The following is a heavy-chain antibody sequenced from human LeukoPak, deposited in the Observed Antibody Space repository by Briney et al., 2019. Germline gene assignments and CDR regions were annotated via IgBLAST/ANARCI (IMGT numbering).Heavy chain of an antibody. V-gene: IGHV4-59*01. D-gene: IGHD5-12*01. CDR3: AREDHSGYDWDY. Sequence: SETLSLTCTVSGGSISSYYWSWIRQPPGKGLEWIGYIYYSGSTNYNPSLKSRVTISVDTSKNQFSLKLSSVTAADTAVYYCAREDHSGYDWDYWGQGTLVTVSS. CDR2: IYYSGST. CDR1: GGSISSYY. J-gene: IGHJ4*02.